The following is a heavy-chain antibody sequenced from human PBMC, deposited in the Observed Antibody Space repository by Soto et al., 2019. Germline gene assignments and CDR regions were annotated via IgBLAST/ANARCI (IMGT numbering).Heavy chain of an antibody. J-gene: IGHJ6*02. D-gene: IGHD6-19*01. CDR1: GFSFSKYG. CDR3: AKGYEVSPPVASGWYSNYFNGVNV. Sequence: QVLLVESGGGVVRPGRSLRLSCAASGFSFSKYGMHWVRQAPGEGLEWLSLISHDGSEKCYAESVKGRFTSSRDNSKNTLYLKMNSLRSDDTAVYYAAKGYEVSPPVASGWYSNYFNGVNVWGRGTTVT. V-gene: IGHV3-30*18. CDR2: ISHDGSEK.